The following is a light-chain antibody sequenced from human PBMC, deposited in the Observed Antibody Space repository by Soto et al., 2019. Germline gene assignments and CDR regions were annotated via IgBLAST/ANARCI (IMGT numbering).Light chain of an antibody. Sequence: DIQMTQSPSPLSASVGDSVTITCRASQTIKTYLNWNRHKPGKAPELLIYAASRLQSGVASRFSGSGSGTYFILTISSLQPNDLATYYCQQTYTAPGTFGQGTKVEI. J-gene: IGKJ1*01. CDR2: AAS. V-gene: IGKV1-39*01. CDR3: QQTYTAPGT. CDR1: QTIKTY.